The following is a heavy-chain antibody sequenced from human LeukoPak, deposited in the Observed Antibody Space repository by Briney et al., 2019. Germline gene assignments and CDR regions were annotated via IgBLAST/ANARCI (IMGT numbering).Heavy chain of an antibody. Sequence: GASVKVSCKASGYTFTDYYLHWVRQAPGQGLEWMGWINPNNGGTHFGQMFQGRVTVTRDTSISTAYMDLSGLRSDDTAVYYCARERPEYSSSSYAFDYWGQGTLVTVSS. CDR3: ARERPEYSSSSYAFDY. CDR2: INPNNGGT. D-gene: IGHD6-6*01. CDR1: GYTFTDYY. J-gene: IGHJ4*02. V-gene: IGHV1-2*02.